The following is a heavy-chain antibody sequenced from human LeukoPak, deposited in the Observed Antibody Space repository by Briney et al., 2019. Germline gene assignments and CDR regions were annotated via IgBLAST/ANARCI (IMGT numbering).Heavy chain of an antibody. Sequence: GGSRRLSCAASGFTFSSYSMNWVRQAPGKGLEWVSSITSSSSYIYYADSVKSRFTISRDNAKNSLYLQMNSLRAEDTAVYYCARDGQAYYYDSSGYPPGYWGQGTLVTVSS. CDR3: ARDGQAYYYDSSGYPPGY. V-gene: IGHV3-21*01. J-gene: IGHJ4*02. CDR2: ITSSSSYI. CDR1: GFTFSSYS. D-gene: IGHD3-22*01.